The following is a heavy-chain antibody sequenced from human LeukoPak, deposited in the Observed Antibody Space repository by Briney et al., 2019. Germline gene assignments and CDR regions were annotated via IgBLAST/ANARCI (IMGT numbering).Heavy chain of an antibody. V-gene: IGHV3-7*01. J-gene: IGHJ5*02. D-gene: IGHD1-7*01. CDR1: DFTFTNSW. CDR2: IKPDGSDT. CDR3: VRGTRLADR. Sequence: GRSLRLSCVASDFTFTNSWMSWVRQAPGKGLGWVADIKPDGSDTGYVDSVKGRLTISRDNAKNSLYLQMDSLRVEDTAVYYCVRGTRLADRWGQGTLVTVSS.